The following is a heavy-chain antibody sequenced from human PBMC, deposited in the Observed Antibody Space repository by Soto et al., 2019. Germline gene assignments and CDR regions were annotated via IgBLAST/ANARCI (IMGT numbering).Heavy chain of an antibody. J-gene: IGHJ1*01. CDR2: ISSSSSYI. CDR3: ARDPSAEYFQH. Sequence: GGSLRLSCAASGFTFSSYSMNWVRQAPGKGLEWVSSISSSSSYIYYADSVKGRFTISRDNAKNSLYLQMNSLRAEDTAVYYCARDPSAEYFQHWRQGTLVTVSS. V-gene: IGHV3-21*01. CDR1: GFTFSSYS.